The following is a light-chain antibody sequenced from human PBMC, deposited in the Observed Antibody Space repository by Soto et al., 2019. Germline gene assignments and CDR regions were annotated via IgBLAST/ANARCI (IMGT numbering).Light chain of an antibody. CDR3: QQSYDHPVT. J-gene: IGKJ5*01. CDR1: QSISTY. CDR2: AAS. V-gene: IGKV1-39*01. Sequence: DIQMTQSPSSLSASVGDRVSITCRASQSISTYLNWFQQKPGEAPNLLIYAASTLQSGVPSRFSGSGSGTDFTLTISSLQPDDFATYYCQQSYDHPVTFGQGTRLEIK.